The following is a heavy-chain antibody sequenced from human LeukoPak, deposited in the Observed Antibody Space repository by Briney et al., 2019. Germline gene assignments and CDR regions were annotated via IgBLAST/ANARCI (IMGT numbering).Heavy chain of an antibody. CDR3: ARANGQLWTTPDY. J-gene: IGHJ4*02. CDR2: ISHDGSKK. V-gene: IGHV3-30*03. Sequence: GGSLRLSCAASGFTLSSYGMHWVRQPQGEGPEWVAVISHDGSKKYSAESVKGRFTISRDNSKNTLYLQMNSLRAEDTAVYYCARANGQLWTTPDYWGQGTLVTISS. D-gene: IGHD5-18*01. CDR1: GFTLSSYG.